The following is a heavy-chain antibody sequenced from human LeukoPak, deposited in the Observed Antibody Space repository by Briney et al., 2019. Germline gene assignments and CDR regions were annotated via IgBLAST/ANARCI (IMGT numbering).Heavy chain of an antibody. Sequence: GGSLRLSCAASGFVFSKNGMHWVRQAPGKGLEWVSVLYASGITKYADSVKGRFTISRDTSDNTLNLQMNGLGAEDSAVYYCAAKGNGYTGIYVFAHWGQGTLVTVSA. V-gene: IGHV3-66*01. CDR3: AAKGNGYTGIYVFAH. D-gene: IGHD1-26*01. CDR1: GFVFSKNG. J-gene: IGHJ4*02. CDR2: LYASGIT.